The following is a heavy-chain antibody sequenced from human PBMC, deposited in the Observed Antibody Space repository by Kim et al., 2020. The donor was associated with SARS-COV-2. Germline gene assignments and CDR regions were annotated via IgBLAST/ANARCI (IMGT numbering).Heavy chain of an antibody. CDR3: ARYNGIAAAVDGMDV. D-gene: IGHD6-13*01. Sequence: GGSLRLSCAASGFTFSSYSMNWVRQAPGKGLEWVSSISSSSSYIYYADSVKGRFTISRDNAKNSLYLQMNSLRAEDTAVYYCARYNGIAAAVDGMDVWGQGTTVTVSS. CDR2: ISSSSSYI. CDR1: GFTFSSYS. V-gene: IGHV3-21*01. J-gene: IGHJ6*02.